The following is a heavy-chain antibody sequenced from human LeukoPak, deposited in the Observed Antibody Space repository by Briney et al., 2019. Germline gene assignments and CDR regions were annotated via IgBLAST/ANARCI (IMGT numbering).Heavy chain of an antibody. CDR2: ISYDGSNK. CDR1: GFTFSSYP. V-gene: IGHV3-30*04. J-gene: IGHJ6*02. Sequence: GRSLRLSCAASGFTFSSYPMHWVRQAPGKGLEWVAVISYDGSNKYYADSVKGRFTISRDNSKSTLSLQMNSLRGEDTAVYYCARDRRSCSSTSCLHNYYYYYGMDVWGQGTTVTVSS. CDR3: ARDRRSCSSTSCLHNYYYYYGMDV. D-gene: IGHD2-2*01.